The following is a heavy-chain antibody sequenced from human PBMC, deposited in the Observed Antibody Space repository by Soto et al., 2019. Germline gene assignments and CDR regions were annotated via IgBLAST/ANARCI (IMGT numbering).Heavy chain of an antibody. V-gene: IGHV1-58*01. CDR2: IVVGSGNT. CDR3: AKVSGSDYDFRD. J-gene: IGHJ4*02. D-gene: IGHD5-12*01. Sequence: SVKVSCKASGFTFTSSAVQWVRQARGQRLEWIGWIVVGSGNTNYAQKFQERVTITRDMSTSTAYMELSSLRAEDTAVYYCAKVSGSDYDFRDWGQGTLVTVSS. CDR1: GFTFTSSA.